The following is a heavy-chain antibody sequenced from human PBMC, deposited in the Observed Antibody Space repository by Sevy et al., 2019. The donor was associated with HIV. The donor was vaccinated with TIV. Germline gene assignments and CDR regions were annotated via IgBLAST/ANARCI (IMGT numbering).Heavy chain of an antibody. V-gene: IGHV1-18*01. CDR3: ARVNFLYYIDY. J-gene: IGHJ4*02. CDR2: MSTYNGNT. Sequence: ASVKVSCKTSGYPFTNYGCTWVRQAPGQGLEWMGWMSTYNGNTNSAQKYQVRVTMTTDTSTNTVYMELRSLRSADTAIYYCARVNFLYYIDYWGQGTLVTVSS. D-gene: IGHD3-22*01. CDR1: GYPFTNYG.